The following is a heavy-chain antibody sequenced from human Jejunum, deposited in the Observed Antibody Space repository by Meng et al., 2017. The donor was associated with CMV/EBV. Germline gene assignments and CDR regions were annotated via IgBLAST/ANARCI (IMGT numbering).Heavy chain of an antibody. CDR3: TTGRAH. J-gene: IGHJ4*02. CDR1: GFSFPDAW. Sequence: EGEVVESGGGLIKPGGSLRLSCAASGFSFPDAWMSWVRQAPGKGLEWVGRIKAKSDGGTTEYPAPVKGRFTISRDDSKNTLFLQMNSLKTEDTAVYYCTTGRAHWGQGTLVTVSS. V-gene: IGHV3-15*01. CDR2: IKAKSDGGTT.